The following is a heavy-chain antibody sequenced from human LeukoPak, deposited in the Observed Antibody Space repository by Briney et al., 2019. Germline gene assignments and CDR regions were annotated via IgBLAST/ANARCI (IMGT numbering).Heavy chain of an antibody. D-gene: IGHD5-18*01. CDR3: ARPRGFIYCYFYY. Sequence: SETLSLTCTVSGGSISSSSAYWGWICQPPGKGLEWIGSIYYRKNKYYNPSLKSRVTISADTSKNQFSLTLGSVSSTDTAVYYCARPRGFIYCYFYYWGQVTLFTVSS. CDR2: IYYRKNK. CDR1: GGSISSSSAY. J-gene: IGHJ4*02. V-gene: IGHV4-39*01.